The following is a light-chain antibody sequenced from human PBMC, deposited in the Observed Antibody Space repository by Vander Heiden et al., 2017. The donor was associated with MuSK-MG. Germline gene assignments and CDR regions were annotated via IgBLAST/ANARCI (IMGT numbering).Light chain of an antibody. CDR2: DAT. Sequence: IVLTQSPATLSLSPGERATLSCRASQSVGSYLAWYQQKPGQAPRLLISDATNRATGIPARFSGSGSGTDFTLTISSLEPEVFAVYYCQQRSNWLTIGGGTKVEIK. J-gene: IGKJ4*01. CDR3: QQRSNWLT. CDR1: QSVGSY. V-gene: IGKV3-11*01.